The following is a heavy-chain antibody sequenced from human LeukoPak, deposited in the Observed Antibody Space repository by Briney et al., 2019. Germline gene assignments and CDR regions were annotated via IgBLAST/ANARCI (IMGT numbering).Heavy chain of an antibody. V-gene: IGHV4-34*01. D-gene: IGHD6-19*01. CDR3: ARGVVAGSLGDYYYYMDA. Sequence: SETLSLTCAVYGGSFSGHYWTWIRQSPGKALEWVGEINHRGSAHYAPSLRSRVTISVDTAKNQFSLRLNSVTAADTAVYYCARGVVAGSLGDYYYYMDAWGNGTTVTVSS. CDR2: INHRGSA. J-gene: IGHJ6*03. CDR1: GGSFSGHY.